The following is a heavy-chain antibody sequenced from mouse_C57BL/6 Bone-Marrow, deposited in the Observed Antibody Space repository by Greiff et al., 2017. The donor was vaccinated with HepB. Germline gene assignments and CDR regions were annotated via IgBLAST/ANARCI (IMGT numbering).Heavy chain of an antibody. Sequence: EVQLKESGGGLVKPGGSLKLSCAASGFTFSDYGMHWVRQAPEKGLEWVAYISSGSSTIYYADTVKGRFTISRDNAKNTLFLQMTSLRSEDTAMYYCARPIYYYGSSYAYWGQGTLVTVSA. J-gene: IGHJ3*01. CDR2: ISSGSSTI. V-gene: IGHV5-17*01. CDR1: GFTFSDYG. D-gene: IGHD1-1*01. CDR3: ARPIYYYGSSYAY.